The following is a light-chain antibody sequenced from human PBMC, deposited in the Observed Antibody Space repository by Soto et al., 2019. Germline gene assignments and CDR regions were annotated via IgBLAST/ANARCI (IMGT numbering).Light chain of an antibody. J-gene: IGKJ1*01. CDR3: QQYDNWPWT. Sequence: DKVTTLSLAALSVSAGGRATISCRASQSISGTLAWYQQTPGQAPRPLIYGASTRATGFPARFSGSGSGTGVPLNISSLQSEEFAVYYCQQYDNWPWTFGQGPRRIS. CDR2: GAS. V-gene: IGKV3-15*01. CDR1: QSISGT.